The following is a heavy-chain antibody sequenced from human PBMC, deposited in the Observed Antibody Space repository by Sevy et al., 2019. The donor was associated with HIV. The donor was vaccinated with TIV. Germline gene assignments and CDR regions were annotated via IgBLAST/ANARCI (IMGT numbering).Heavy chain of an antibody. CDR2: ISHDGDNK. Sequence: GGSLRLSCGVSGFALRSYTMNWVRQAPGKGLEWVAGISHDGDNKIYGDSVKGRFSISGDQSKNTVYLQMGTLTPEDTAIYYCARDFEVNNWRVVGAFDMWGLGTLVTVSS. CDR3: ARDFEVNNWRVVGAFDM. CDR1: GFALRSYT. V-gene: IGHV3-30*14. J-gene: IGHJ3*02. D-gene: IGHD3-3*01.